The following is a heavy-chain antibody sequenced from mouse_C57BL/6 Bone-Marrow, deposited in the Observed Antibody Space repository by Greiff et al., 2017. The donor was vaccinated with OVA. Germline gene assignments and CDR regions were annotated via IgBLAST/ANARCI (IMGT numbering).Heavy chain of an antibody. CDR1: GYSFTGYY. CDR2: INPSTGGT. CDR3: ARFLLGFAY. J-gene: IGHJ3*01. V-gene: IGHV1-42*01. Sequence: VHVKQSGPELVKPGASVKISCKASGYSFTGYYMNWVKQSPEKSLEWIGEINPSTGGTTYNQKFKAKATLTVDKSSSTAYMQLKSLTSEDSAVYYCARFLLGFAYWGQGTLVTVSA.